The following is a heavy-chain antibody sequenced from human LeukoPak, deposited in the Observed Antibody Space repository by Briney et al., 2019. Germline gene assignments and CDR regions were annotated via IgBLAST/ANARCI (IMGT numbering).Heavy chain of an antibody. CDR1: GGSISSGSYY. J-gene: IGHJ6*03. CDR2: IYYSGGT. D-gene: IGHD5-18*01. V-gene: IGHV4-61*10. CDR3: ARTTEGGYSYGYFYYYYMDV. Sequence: PSETLSLTCTVSGGSISSGSYYWSWIRQPAGKGLEWIGYIYYSGGTNYKSSLKSRVTISVDTSRNQFSLKLRSVTAADTAVYYCARTTEGGYSYGYFYYYYMDVWGKGTTVTISS.